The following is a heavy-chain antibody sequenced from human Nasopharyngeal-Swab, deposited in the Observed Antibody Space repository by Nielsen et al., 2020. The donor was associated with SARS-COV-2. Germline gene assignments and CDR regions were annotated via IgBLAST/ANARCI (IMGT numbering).Heavy chain of an antibody. Sequence: WIRQPTGKGLEWVANIKQDGSEKYYVDSVKGRFTISRDNAKNSLYLQMNSLRAEDTAVYYCARRRLRLPYYYYGMDVWGQGTTVTVSS. D-gene: IGHD4-17*01. CDR2: IKQDGSEK. J-gene: IGHJ6*02. CDR3: ARRRLRLPYYYYGMDV. V-gene: IGHV3-7*01.